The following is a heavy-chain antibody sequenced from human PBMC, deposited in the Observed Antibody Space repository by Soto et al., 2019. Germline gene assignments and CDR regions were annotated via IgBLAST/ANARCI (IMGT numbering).Heavy chain of an antibody. Sequence: QLQLQESGSGLVKPSQTLSLTCTVSGGSISSGDYSWSWIRQLPGKGLEWIGYVFRSGSTYYSPSLKSRVTISVDGSKNQFSLKLTSVTAADTGVYYCARGSYGAGSDYWGQGTLVTVSS. CDR1: GGSISSGDYS. V-gene: IGHV4-30-2*01. CDR3: ARGSYGAGSDY. CDR2: VFRSGST. J-gene: IGHJ4*02. D-gene: IGHD3-10*01.